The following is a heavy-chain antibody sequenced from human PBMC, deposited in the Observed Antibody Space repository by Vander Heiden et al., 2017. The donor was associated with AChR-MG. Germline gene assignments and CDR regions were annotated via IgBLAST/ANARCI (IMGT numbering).Heavy chain of an antibody. CDR1: GGSFSDYY. J-gene: IGHJ5*02. CDR2: IDHSGST. V-gene: IGHV4-34*01. CDR3: ARGLEGYSTSNWFDP. D-gene: IGHD5-18*01. Sequence: QVQLQQWGAGLLRPPETLSLTCDVSGGSFSDYYWSWIRQPPGKGLEWIGEIDHSGSTNYNPSLKTRVALSVDASKKKFSLKLISVTAADTALYYCARGLEGYSTSNWFDPWGQGTLVTVSS.